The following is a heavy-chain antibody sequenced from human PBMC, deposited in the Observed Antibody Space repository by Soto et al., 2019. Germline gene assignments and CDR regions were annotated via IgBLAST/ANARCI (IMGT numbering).Heavy chain of an antibody. J-gene: IGHJ6*02. CDR3: ARLVHWNQAYCYGMDV. CDR1: GGSFSGYY. V-gene: IGHV4-34*01. CDR2: INHSGST. Sequence: SETLSLTCAVSGGSFSGYYWSWIRQPPGKGLEWIGEINHSGSTNYNTSLKSRVTISVDTSKNQFSLKLNSVTAADTAVYYCARLVHWNQAYCYGMDVWDQGTTVTVSS. D-gene: IGHD1-1*01.